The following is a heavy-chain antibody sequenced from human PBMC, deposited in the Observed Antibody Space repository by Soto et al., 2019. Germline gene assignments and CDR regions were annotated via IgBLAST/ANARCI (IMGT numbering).Heavy chain of an antibody. D-gene: IGHD2-21*01. Sequence: QVQLVQSGAEVKKPGSSVKVSCKAYGGNFSSYAISWVRQAPGQGLEWMGGIIPIFGTANYAQKFQGRVTITADKSTSTVYMELCSLGSEDTAVYYCEGEKGVGDGIDLGGMDVWGQGTTVTVSS. CDR1: GGNFSSYA. V-gene: IGHV1-69*06. CDR2: IIPIFGTA. J-gene: IGHJ6*02. CDR3: EGEKGVGDGIDLGGMDV.